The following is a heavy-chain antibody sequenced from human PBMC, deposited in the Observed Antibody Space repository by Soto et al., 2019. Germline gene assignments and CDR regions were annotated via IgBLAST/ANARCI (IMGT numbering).Heavy chain of an antibody. CDR3: ATANPDIVVTSPTPNYFDS. CDR2: IYYSGST. Sequence: PSETLSLTCTVSGGSISSYYWCWIRQPPGKGLEWIGYIYYSGSTNYNPSLKSRVTISVDTSKNQFSLKLSSVTAADTAVYYCATANPDIVVTSPTPNYFDSWGQGTPVPVSS. CDR1: GGSISSYY. D-gene: IGHD2-15*01. J-gene: IGHJ4*02. V-gene: IGHV4-59*01.